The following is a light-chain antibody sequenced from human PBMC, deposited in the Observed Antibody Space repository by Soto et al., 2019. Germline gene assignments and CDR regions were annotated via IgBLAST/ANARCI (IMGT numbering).Light chain of an antibody. V-gene: IGLV1-44*01. CDR3: AAWDGSLNGYV. Sequence: QSVLTQPPSASGTPGQRVTISCSGSRSNIGGNTVNWYQQLPGTAPKLLIYSNNQRPSGVPDRFSGSKSGTSASLAISGLRSEDEADYYCAAWDGSLNGYVFGAGTKLTAL. CDR1: RSNIGGNT. CDR2: SNN. J-gene: IGLJ1*01.